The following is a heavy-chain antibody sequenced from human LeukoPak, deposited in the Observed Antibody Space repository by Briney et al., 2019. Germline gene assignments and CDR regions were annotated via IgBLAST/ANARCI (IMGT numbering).Heavy chain of an antibody. D-gene: IGHD2-15*01. CDR2: ITGSGGAT. CDR3: AKGTLGSCSGSTCYPLDY. J-gene: IGHJ4*02. CDR1: GFTFSTYA. V-gene: IGHV3-23*01. Sequence: PGGSLRLSCAASGFTFSTYAMNWVRQAPGKGLEWVSIITGSGGATYYPDSVKGRFTISRDNSKNTLYLQMNSVRADDTAVYYCAKGTLGSCSGSTCYPLDYWGLGTLVTVSS.